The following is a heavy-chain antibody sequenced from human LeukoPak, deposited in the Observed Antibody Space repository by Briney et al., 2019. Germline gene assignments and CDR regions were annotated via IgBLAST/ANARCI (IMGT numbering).Heavy chain of an antibody. Sequence: GGSLRLSCAASGFTFSRYSMHWVRQAPGKGLEWVSGISGSGAVAYYADSMKGRFTISRDNSKNTLYLQMSSLRAEDTAVYYCAKDRSIGTYYTFDSWGQGSLVTVSS. CDR3: AKDRSIGTYYTFDS. V-gene: IGHV3-23*01. D-gene: IGHD1-26*01. CDR2: ISGSGAVA. CDR1: GFTFSRYS. J-gene: IGHJ4*02.